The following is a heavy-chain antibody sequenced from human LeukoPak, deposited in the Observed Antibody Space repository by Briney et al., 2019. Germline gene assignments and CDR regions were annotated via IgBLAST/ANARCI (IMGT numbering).Heavy chain of an antibody. CDR1: GGSVSSRNYS. CDR2: IYNSGST. CDR3: ATDRQVYGSGEYYFDY. D-gene: IGHD3-10*01. V-gene: IGHV4-61*01. Sequence: PSETLSLTCSVSGGSVSSRNYSWTWIRQPPGKGLERIGYIYNSGSTKCNPSPKSRVTISVDTSKNQFSLKLSSVTAADTAVYYCATDRQVYGSGEYYFDYWGQGTLVSVSS. J-gene: IGHJ4*02.